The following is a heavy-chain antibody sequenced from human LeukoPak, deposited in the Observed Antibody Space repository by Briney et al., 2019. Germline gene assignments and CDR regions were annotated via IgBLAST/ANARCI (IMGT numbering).Heavy chain of an antibody. Sequence: ASVKVSCKASGYTFTTYPINWVRRAPGQGLEWMGWINTNTGNPTYAQGFTGRFVFSLDTSVSTAYLQICSLKAEDTAVYYCARHSSSWYRGLPDYWGQGTLVTVSS. CDR3: ARHSSSWYRGLPDY. J-gene: IGHJ4*02. V-gene: IGHV7-4-1*01. D-gene: IGHD6-13*01. CDR2: INTNTGNP. CDR1: GYTFTTYP.